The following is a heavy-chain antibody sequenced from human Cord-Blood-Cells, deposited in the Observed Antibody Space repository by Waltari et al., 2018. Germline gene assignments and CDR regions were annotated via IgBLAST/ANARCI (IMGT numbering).Heavy chain of an antibody. Sequence: GIIPIFGTANYAQKFQGRVTITADESTSTAYMELSSLRSEDTAVYYCATDYDSSGYDYWGQGTLVTVSS. V-gene: IGHV1-69*01. D-gene: IGHD3-22*01. CDR2: IIPIFGTA. CDR3: ATDYDSSGYDY. J-gene: IGHJ4*02.